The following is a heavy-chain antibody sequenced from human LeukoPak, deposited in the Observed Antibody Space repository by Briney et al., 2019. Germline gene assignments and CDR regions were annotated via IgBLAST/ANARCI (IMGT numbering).Heavy chain of an antibody. D-gene: IGHD3-3*01. Sequence: SETLSLTCTVSGGSISGYSWTWIRQPPGQGLEWIGYFHNSRTTSYNPSLKSRVTISVDKSKNQFSLKLSSVTAADTAVYYCAREAPRRWINGFLESRGPLFDYWGQGTLVTVSS. CDR2: FHNSRTT. CDR1: GGSISGYS. V-gene: IGHV4-59*12. CDR3: AREAPRRWINGFLESRGPLFDY. J-gene: IGHJ4*02.